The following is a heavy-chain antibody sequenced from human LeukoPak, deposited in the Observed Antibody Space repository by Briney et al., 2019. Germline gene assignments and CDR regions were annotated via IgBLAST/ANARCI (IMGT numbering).Heavy chain of an antibody. CDR2: IINSGNNT. CDR1: GFTFSSYC. D-gene: IGHD2-15*01. J-gene: IGHJ4*02. CDR3: ARGSRWSNGY. Sequence: GGSLRLSCAASGFTFSSYCMYWVRQAPGKGLEWVSSIINSGNNTNYPDSVKGRFTTSRDNARRSLYLQMSSLSAEDTAVYYCARGSRWSNGYWGRGSLVSASS. V-gene: IGHV3-21*01.